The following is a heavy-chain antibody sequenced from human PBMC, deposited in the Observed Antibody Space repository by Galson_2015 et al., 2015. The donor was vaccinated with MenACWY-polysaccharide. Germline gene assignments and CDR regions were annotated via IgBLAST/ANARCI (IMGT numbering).Heavy chain of an antibody. Sequence: TANYAQKFQGRVTITADESTSTAYMELSSLRSEDTAVYYCARDNGIAARRYYFDYWGQGTLVTVSS. J-gene: IGHJ4*02. D-gene: IGHD6-6*01. CDR2: TA. V-gene: IGHV1-69*01. CDR3: ARDNGIAARRYYFDY.